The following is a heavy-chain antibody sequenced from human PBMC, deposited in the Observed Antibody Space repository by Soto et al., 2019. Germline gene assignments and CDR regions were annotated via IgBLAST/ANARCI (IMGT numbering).Heavy chain of an antibody. CDR2: VKSKADGETV. J-gene: IGHJ4*02. CDR3: ISDLHGERSNWGFDY. Sequence: EVQLVESGGGLVEPGGSLRLSCAASGFTFSGAWMHWVRQAPGKGLEWVGLVKSKADGETVHYTAPVKGRFLISRDDSKNKLYLQVDSLRTEDTAVYYCISDLHGERSNWGFDYWGQGILVTVSS. D-gene: IGHD7-27*01. CDR1: GFTFSGAW. V-gene: IGHV3-15*07.